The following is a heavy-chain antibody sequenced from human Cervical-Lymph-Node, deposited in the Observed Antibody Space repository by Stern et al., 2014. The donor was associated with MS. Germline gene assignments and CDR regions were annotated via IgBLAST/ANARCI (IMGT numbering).Heavy chain of an antibody. CDR2: LSSDGGNT. Sequence: EVQLVASGGGLVQPGGSLRLSCSTSGFSFSTYAMHWVRTGPGKGLDFVLLLSSDGGNTDYADSVKGRFTISRDNSKSTLSLQMISLRPEDTALYYCVKDKSPDFGEYFFEYWGQGTLVTVSS. V-gene: IGHV3-64D*06. J-gene: IGHJ4*02. CDR1: GFSFSTYA. CDR3: VKDKSPDFGEYFFEY. D-gene: IGHD3-3*01.